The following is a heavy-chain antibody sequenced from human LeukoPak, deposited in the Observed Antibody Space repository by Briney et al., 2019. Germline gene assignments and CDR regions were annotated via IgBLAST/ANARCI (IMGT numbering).Heavy chain of an antibody. D-gene: IGHD2-15*01. CDR1: GFTFRSFA. CDR2: ISGSGDTT. V-gene: IGHV3-23*01. Sequence: GGSLRLSCGASGFTFRSFAVSWVRQAPGKGLEWVSIISGSGDTTYFADSVKGRFTISRDNSENTLYLQLNSLRAEDTAIYYCAGRASDSYLLYWGQGILVTVSA. J-gene: IGHJ4*02. CDR3: AGRASDSYLLY.